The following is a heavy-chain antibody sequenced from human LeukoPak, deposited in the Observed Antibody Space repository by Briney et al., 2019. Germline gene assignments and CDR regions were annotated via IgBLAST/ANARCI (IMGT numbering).Heavy chain of an antibody. D-gene: IGHD3-3*01. Sequence: LSLTCAASGFTFDDYAMHWVRQAPGKGLEWVSGISWNSGSIGYADSVKGRFTISRDNAKNSLYLQMNSLRAEDTALYYCAKGTRYYDFWSGYYSLDYWAREPWSPSPQ. J-gene: IGHJ4*02. CDR1: GFTFDDYA. V-gene: IGHV3-9*01. CDR3: AKGTRYYDFWSGYYSLDY. CDR2: ISWNSGSI.